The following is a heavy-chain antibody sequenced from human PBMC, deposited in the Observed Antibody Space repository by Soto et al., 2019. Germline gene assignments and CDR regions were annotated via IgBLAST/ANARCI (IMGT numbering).Heavy chain of an antibody. CDR2: INHSGST. CDR1: GGSFSGYY. CDR3: AGGQPTGYCTNGVCYPFDY. Sequence: SETLSLTCAVYGGSFSGYYWSWIRQPPGKGLEWIGEINHSGSTNYNPSLKSRVTISVDTSKNQFSLKLSSVTAADTAVYYCAGGQPTGYCTNGVCYPFDYWGQGTLVTVSS. J-gene: IGHJ4*02. V-gene: IGHV4-34*01. D-gene: IGHD2-8*01.